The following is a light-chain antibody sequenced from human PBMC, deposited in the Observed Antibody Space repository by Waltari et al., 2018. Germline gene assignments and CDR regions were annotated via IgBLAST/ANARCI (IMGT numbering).Light chain of an antibody. CDR2: QNG. Sequence: SYDLTQPPSVSVSPGQTASITCSGHELGIRFVCWYQQKPGQSPILVIYQNGRRPSGIPVGFSGSNTGNTATLTISGTQAVDEADYYCQAWDRGTWGVFGGGTRLTVL. CDR3: QAWDRGTWGV. CDR1: ELGIRF. V-gene: IGLV3-1*01. J-gene: IGLJ3*02.